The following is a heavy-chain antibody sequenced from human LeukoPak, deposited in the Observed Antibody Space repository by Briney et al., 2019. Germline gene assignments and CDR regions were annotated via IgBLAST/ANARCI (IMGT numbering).Heavy chain of an antibody. CDR3: ARRAVGTFKAAYYFDY. Sequence: SETLSLTCIVSGGSMSSYYWSWIRQPPGTGLEGIGYIYYSGCNNYNPSLKSRVTISVDTPKNQFSLKLSSGTAADTAVYYCARRAVGTFKAAYYFDYWGQGTLVTVSS. D-gene: IGHD2-21*02. J-gene: IGHJ4*02. V-gene: IGHV4-59*01. CDR1: GGSMSSYY. CDR2: IYYSGCN.